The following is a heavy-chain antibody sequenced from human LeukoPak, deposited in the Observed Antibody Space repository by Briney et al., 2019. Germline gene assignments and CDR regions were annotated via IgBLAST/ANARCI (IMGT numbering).Heavy chain of an antibody. Sequence: GGSLRLSCVASGFTFNNYWMNWVRQAPGRGLEWVANIREDGSEKNYLDSVKGRITISREKAKNTLYLQMDNLRAEDTAVYYCATDRREEPSNFDRNRFAYWGQGTLVTVSS. J-gene: IGHJ4*02. CDR2: IREDGSEK. CDR1: GFTFNNYW. D-gene: IGHD1-14*01. CDR3: ATDRREEPSNFDRNRFAY. V-gene: IGHV3-7*05.